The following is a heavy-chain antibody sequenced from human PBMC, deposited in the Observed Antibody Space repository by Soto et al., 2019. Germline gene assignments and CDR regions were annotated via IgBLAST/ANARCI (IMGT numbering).Heavy chain of an antibody. CDR1: GGSISSYY. J-gene: IGHJ6*02. CDR3: ARTAARRGGFYYYYYGMDV. Sequence: SETLSLTCTVSGGSISSYYWSWIRQPPGKGLEWIGYIYYSGSTNYNPSLKSRVTISVDTSKNQFSLKLSSVTAADTAVYYCARTAARRGGFYYYYYGMDVRGQGTTVTVSS. D-gene: IGHD6-6*01. CDR2: IYYSGST. V-gene: IGHV4-59*08.